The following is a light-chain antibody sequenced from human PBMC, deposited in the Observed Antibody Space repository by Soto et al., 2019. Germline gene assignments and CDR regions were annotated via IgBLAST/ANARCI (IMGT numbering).Light chain of an antibody. J-gene: IGLJ2*01. Sequence: QSALTQPPSASGSPGQSVTISCTGTSSDIGSYNHVSWYQQHPGKAPKLMTYEVSKRPSGVPDRFSGSKSGNTASLTVSGLQAEDEADYYCSSFAGSTVVFGGGTKLTVL. V-gene: IGLV2-8*01. CDR2: EVS. CDR3: SSFAGSTVV. CDR1: SSDIGSYNH.